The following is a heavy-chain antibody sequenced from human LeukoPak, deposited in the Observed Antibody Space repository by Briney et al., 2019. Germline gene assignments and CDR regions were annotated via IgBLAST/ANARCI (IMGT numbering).Heavy chain of an antibody. CDR1: GGSISSTNHY. J-gene: IGHJ4*02. CDR2: IYYSGST. CDR3: AGGYDYTSISIDY. D-gene: IGHD4-11*01. Sequence: PSETLSLTCTVSGGSISSTNHYWSWIRQPPGKGLEWIGVIYYSGSTYYNPSPKSRVTISVDTSKNQFSLKLSSVTAADTAVYYCAGGYDYTSISIDYWGQGTLVTVSS. V-gene: IGHV4-39*01.